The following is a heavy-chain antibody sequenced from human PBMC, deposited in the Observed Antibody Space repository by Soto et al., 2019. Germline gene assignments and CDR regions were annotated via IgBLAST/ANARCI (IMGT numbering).Heavy chain of an antibody. Sequence: GGSLRLSCAASGFTFRNYGMNWVRQAPGKGLEWVSYIGIGSSTKYYADSVKGRFTISRDNAKNSLYLQMNSLRAEDTALYYCAKAQTPYYYDSSGPLHDAFDIWGQGTMVTVSS. D-gene: IGHD3-22*01. CDR2: IGIGSSTK. V-gene: IGHV3-48*04. CDR1: GFTFRNYG. CDR3: AKAQTPYYYDSSGPLHDAFDI. J-gene: IGHJ3*02.